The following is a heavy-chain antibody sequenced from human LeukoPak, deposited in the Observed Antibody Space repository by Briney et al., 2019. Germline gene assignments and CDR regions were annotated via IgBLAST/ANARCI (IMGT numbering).Heavy chain of an antibody. J-gene: IGHJ4*02. D-gene: IGHD2-2*01. Sequence: GGSLRLSCAPSGFTFTSAMRWVRQAPGKGLEWVSSISSSGGNTFYADSVKGRFTISRDNSKNRLYLQMNSLRAEDTAVYYCTKGESQPKYYFDYWGQGTLVTVSS. V-gene: IGHV3-23*01. CDR2: ISSSGGNT. CDR1: GFTFTSA. CDR3: TKGESQPKYYFDY.